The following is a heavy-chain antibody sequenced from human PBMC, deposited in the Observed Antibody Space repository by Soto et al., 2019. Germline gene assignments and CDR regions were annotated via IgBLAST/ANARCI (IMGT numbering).Heavy chain of an antibody. CDR1: GYTPTNYD. CDR2: ISAYNGNT. J-gene: IGHJ4*02. V-gene: IGHV1-18*01. D-gene: IGHD1-26*01. CDR3: ARALYRSGTYYAFDN. Sequence: QVPLVQSGAEVKKPGASVTVSCKTSGYTPTNYDIGWVRQAPGQGVEWMGWISAYNGNTNSAQTLQGRLTMTTDTSTRTAYMELRSLRSDDTAVYYCARALYRSGTYYAFDNWGQGTLVTVSS.